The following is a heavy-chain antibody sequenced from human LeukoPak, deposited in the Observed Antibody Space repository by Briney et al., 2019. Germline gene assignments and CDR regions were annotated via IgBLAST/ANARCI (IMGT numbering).Heavy chain of an antibody. CDR1: GGSFSGYY. J-gene: IGHJ4*02. CDR3: ARRGYGALDY. CDR2: INHSGST. V-gene: IGHV4-34*01. D-gene: IGHD4-17*01. Sequence: KTSETLSLTCAVYGGSFSGYYWSWIRQPPGKGLEWIGEINHSGSTNYNPSLKSRVTISLDTSKNQFSLKLSSVTAADTAVYYCARRGYGALDYWGQGTLVTVSS.